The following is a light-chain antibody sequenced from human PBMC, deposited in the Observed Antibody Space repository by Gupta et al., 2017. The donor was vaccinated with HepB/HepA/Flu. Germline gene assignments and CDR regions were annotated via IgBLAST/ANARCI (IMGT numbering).Light chain of an antibody. Sequence: QSALTQPASVSGSPGHSITISCTGTSSDVGGYNSVSWYQQHPGKAPKLLIYDVTARPSGISTRSSASKSGNTASLTISGLQTEDEADYFCSSFTRSTSTLVLFGGGTKVTVL. CDR3: SSFTRSTSTLVL. V-gene: IGLV2-14*03. CDR2: DVT. J-gene: IGLJ3*02. CDR1: SSDVGGYNS.